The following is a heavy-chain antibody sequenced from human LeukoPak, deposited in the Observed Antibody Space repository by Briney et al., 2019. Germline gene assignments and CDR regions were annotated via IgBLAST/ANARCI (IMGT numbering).Heavy chain of an antibody. D-gene: IGHD3-10*01. V-gene: IGHV1-18*01. CDR1: GYTFTSYG. CDR2: ISAYNGNT. Sequence: ASVKVSCKASGYTFTSYGISWVRQAPGQGLEWMGWISAYNGNTNYAQKLQGRVTMTTDTSTSTAYMELRSLRSDDTAVYYCARCVPLWFGSQLGWFDPWGQGTLVTVSS. CDR3: ARCVPLWFGSQLGWFDP. J-gene: IGHJ5*02.